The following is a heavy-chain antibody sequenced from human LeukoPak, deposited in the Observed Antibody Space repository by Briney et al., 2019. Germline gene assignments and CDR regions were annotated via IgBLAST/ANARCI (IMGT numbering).Heavy chain of an antibody. J-gene: IGHJ4*02. V-gene: IGHV5-51*01. Sequence: PGESLKISCMGSGFSFITYWIGWVRQTPGKGLEWMGIIYPDDSETRYSPSFQGQVTISADKSISTAYVQWSSLKASDTAMYYCARLYYDNSGYPDYWGQGTLVTVSS. CDR3: ARLYYDNSGYPDY. D-gene: IGHD3-22*01. CDR2: IYPDDSET. CDR1: GFSFITYW.